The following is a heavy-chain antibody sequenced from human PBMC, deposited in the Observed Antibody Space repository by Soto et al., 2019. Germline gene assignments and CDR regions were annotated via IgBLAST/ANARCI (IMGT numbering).Heavy chain of an antibody. V-gene: IGHV1-18*01. CDR1: GYTFITYG. Sequence: GASVKVSCKTSGYTFITYGITWVRQAPGQGLEWMGWISAYNGNTNYAQKLQGRVTMTTDTSTSTAYMEVRSLRSDDTAVYYCARGRGRNPGPELFDYWGQGTLVTVSS. CDR3: ARGRGRNPGPELFDY. J-gene: IGHJ4*02. CDR2: ISAYNGNT. D-gene: IGHD3-16*01.